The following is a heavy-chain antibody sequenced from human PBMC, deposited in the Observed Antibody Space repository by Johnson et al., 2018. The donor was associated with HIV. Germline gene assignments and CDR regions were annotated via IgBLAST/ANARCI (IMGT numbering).Heavy chain of an antibody. CDR2: INWNGATP. J-gene: IGHJ3*02. D-gene: IGHD2-2*01. V-gene: IGHV3-20*03. Sequence: FDDYGMSWVRQAPGKGLEWVSGINWNGATPRSADSVKGRFTISRDNAKAFLYLQMNSLRAEDTALYYCARDLVVVVPSALVGAFDIWGQGTTVTVSS. CDR3: ARDLVVVVPSALVGAFDI. CDR1: FDDYG.